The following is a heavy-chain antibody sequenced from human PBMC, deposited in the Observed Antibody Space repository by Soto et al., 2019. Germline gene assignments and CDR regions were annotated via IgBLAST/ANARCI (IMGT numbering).Heavy chain of an antibody. D-gene: IGHD2-15*01. CDR3: ASQLGVVVVAAATRSGWFDP. CDR2: IYYSGST. V-gene: IGHV4-39*01. J-gene: IGHJ5*02. Sequence: SETLSLTCTVSGGSIISSTHYWGWIRQPPGKWLEWVGTIYYSGSTYYCPSLKSRVTISVDTSKNQFSLKLTSVTAADTAVYYCASQLGVVVVAAATRSGWFDPWGQGTLFTVSS. CDR1: GGSIISSTHY.